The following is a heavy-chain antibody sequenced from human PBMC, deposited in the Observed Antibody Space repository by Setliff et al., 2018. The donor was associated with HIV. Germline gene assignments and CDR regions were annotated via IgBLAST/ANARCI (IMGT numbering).Heavy chain of an antibody. CDR3: ARAPGIAVTGRYFQH. Sequence: PGGSLRLSCAASGFPFSRCGMHWVRQAPGKGLEWVALIWYDGSDKYYADSVKGRFTISRDNSKNILYLLMNSLRADDTAVYYCARAPGIAVTGRYFQHWGQSTLVTVSS. CDR1: GFPFSRCG. D-gene: IGHD6-19*01. CDR2: IWYDGSDK. V-gene: IGHV3-33*01. J-gene: IGHJ1*01.